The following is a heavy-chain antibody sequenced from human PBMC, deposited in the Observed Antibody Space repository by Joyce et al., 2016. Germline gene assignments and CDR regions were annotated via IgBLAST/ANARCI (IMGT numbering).Heavy chain of an antibody. CDR2: ISYSGKT. V-gene: IGHV4-39*01. CDR3: ARLYSGNSVDY. D-gene: IGHD4-23*01. Sequence: QLHLPESGPGLVKPSETLSLTCTVSGGSMSSISFYGGWIRQPLGKGLEWIGSISYSGKTYYNPSLKSRVTTSIDTSKNQFSLDLTSVTAADTAVYYCARLYSGNSVDYWGQGTLVTVSS. J-gene: IGHJ4*02. CDR1: GGSMSSISFY.